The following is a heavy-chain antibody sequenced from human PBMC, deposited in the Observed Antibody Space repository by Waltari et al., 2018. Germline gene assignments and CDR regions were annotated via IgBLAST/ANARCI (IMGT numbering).Heavy chain of an antibody. CDR3: ARSPYYYDSSGYLLDY. Sequence: QLQLQESGPGLVKPSQTLSLPCPFSGGSISSCGYYWSWISQHPGKGLEWIGYIYHSGSTYYNPSLKSRVTISVDRSKNQFSLKLSSVTAADTAVYYCARSPYYYDSSGYLLDYWGQGTLVTVSS. V-gene: IGHV4-30-2*01. D-gene: IGHD3-22*01. CDR2: IYHSGST. CDR1: GGSISSCGYY. J-gene: IGHJ4*02.